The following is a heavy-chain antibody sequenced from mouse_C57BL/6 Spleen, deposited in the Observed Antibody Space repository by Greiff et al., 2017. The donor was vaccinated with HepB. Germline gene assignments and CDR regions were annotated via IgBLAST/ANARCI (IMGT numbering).Heavy chain of an antibody. D-gene: IGHD4-1*01. Sequence: VQGVESGPELVKPGASVKISCKASGYAFSSSWMNWVKQRPGKGLEWIGRIDPGDGDTNYNGKFKGKATLTADKSSSTAYMQLSSLTSEDSAVYFCARGGWDWGNYWGQGTTLTVSS. CDR3: ARGGWDWGNY. J-gene: IGHJ2*01. CDR1: GYAFSSSW. V-gene: IGHV1-82*01. CDR2: IDPGDGDT.